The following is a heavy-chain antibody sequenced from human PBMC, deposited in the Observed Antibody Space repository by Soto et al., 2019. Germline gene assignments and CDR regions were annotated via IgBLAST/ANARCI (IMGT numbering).Heavy chain of an antibody. CDR3: ARSRGVDCYSFDY. J-gene: IGHJ4*02. D-gene: IGHD2-21*02. CDR2: IYHSGST. CDR1: GGSISSGGYS. Sequence: QLQLQESGSGLVKPSQTLSLTCAVSGGSISSGGYSWSWIRQPPEKGLEWIGYIYHSGSTYYNPSLNSRVTISVDRYKNQFSLKLSAVSAADTAVYYCARSRGVDCYSFDYWGQGTLVTVSS. V-gene: IGHV4-30-2*01.